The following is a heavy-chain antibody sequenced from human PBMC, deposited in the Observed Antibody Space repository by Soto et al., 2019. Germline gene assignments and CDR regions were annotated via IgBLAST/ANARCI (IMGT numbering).Heavy chain of an antibody. V-gene: IGHV3-23*01. CDR3: AKDVTRYDFWTGAFDI. CDR1: GFTFGSNA. D-gene: IGHD3-3*01. J-gene: IGHJ3*02. CDR2: ISGSGGST. Sequence: GSLRLSCAASGFTFGSNAMSCVRHDPGTGLEWVSAISGSGGSTYYADSVKGRFTISRDNSKNTLYLQMNSLRAEDTAVYYCAKDVTRYDFWTGAFDIWGEGTMVTVSS.